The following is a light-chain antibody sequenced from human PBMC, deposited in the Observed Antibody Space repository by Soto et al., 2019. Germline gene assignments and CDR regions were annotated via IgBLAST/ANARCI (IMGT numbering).Light chain of an antibody. CDR3: QSYDSSLSGWV. V-gene: IGLV1-40*01. CDR2: GNS. J-gene: IGLJ3*02. CDR1: SSNIGAGYG. Sequence: QSALTQPPSVSGAPGQRVTISCTESSSNIGAGYGVHWYQQLPGTAPKLLIYGNSNRPSGVPDRFSGSKSGTSASLAITGLQAEDEADYYSQSYDSSLSGWVFGRGTQLTVL.